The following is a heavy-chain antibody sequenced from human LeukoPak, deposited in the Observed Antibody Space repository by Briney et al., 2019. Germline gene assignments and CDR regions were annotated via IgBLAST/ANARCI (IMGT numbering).Heavy chain of an antibody. CDR2: FDPEESDT. Sequence: GASVKVSCKVSGYKLLELSMHWVRQAPGKGLEWMGGFDPEESDTASPQKFQGRVTITRNTSISTAYMELSSLRSEDTAVYYCATYPEDYWGQGTLVTVSS. J-gene: IGHJ4*02. CDR3: ATYPEDY. V-gene: IGHV1-24*01. CDR1: GYKLLELS.